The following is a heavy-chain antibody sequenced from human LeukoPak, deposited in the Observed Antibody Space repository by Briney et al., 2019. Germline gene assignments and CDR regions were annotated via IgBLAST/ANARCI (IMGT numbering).Heavy chain of an antibody. CDR1: GFTFSDYY. CDR2: ISGSGKTT. Sequence: GGSLRLSCAASGFTFSDYYMNWLRQAPGKGLEWLSYISGSGKTTHYADSVKGRFTISRDNAKNSLYLQMNSLRAEDTAVYYCARWRGENYWVDYFDYWGQGTLVTVSS. CDR3: ARWRGENYWVDYFDY. D-gene: IGHD1-7*01. J-gene: IGHJ4*02. V-gene: IGHV3-11*01.